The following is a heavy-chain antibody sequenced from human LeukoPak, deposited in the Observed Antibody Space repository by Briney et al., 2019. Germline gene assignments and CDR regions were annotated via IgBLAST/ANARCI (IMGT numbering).Heavy chain of an antibody. CDR2: IKEDGSAK. Sequence: PGGSLRLSCAASGFIFSSYWMNWVRQAPGKGLEWVANIKEDGSAKYYVDSVKGRFTISRDNAKNSLYLQMNSLRAEDTAVCYCVMDMDVWGQGTTVTVSS. CDR1: GFIFSSYW. V-gene: IGHV3-7*05. J-gene: IGHJ6*02. CDR3: VMDMDV.